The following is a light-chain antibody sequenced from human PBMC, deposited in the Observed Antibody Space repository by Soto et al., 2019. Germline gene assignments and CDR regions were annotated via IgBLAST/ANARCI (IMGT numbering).Light chain of an antibody. V-gene: IGKV3-20*01. Sequence: EIVLTQSPATLSLSPGERATLSCRASHSVGSYLACYQHKPGQSPRLLIYGASNRATAITDRFRGSGSGTDFTLTISRLEPEDFAVYYCQQYGRCPHTSGQGTKGDIK. CDR1: HSVGSY. J-gene: IGKJ2*01. CDR2: GAS. CDR3: QQYGRCPHT.